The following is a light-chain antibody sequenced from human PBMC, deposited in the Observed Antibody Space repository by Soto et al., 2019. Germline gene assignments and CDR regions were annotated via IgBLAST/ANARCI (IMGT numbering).Light chain of an antibody. CDR2: DVS. V-gene: IGLV2-14*01. CDR1: SSDVGGYNY. J-gene: IGLJ1*01. CDR3: SSYTSSRTRV. Sequence: QSVLTQPASVSGSPGQSITISCTGTSSDVGGYNYVSWYQQHPGKAPKLMIYDVSNRPSGLSNRFSGSKSGNTASLTISGLQAEDEADYYCSSYTSSRTRVFGTGTKVTVL.